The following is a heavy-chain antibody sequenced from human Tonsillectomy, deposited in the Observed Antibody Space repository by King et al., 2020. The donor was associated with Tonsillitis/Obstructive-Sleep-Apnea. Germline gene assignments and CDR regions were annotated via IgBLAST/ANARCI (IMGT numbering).Heavy chain of an antibody. J-gene: IGHJ5*02. D-gene: IGHD6-19*01. CDR1: GFTFDDYA. V-gene: IGHV3-9*01. CDR3: AKAQISSGWHLNWFDP. CDR2: ISWNSGSI. Sequence: VQLVESGGGLVQPGRSLRLSCAASGFTFDDYAMHWVRQAPGKGLEWVSGISWNSGSIGYADSVKGRFTISRDNAKNSLYLQMNSLRAEDTALYYCAKAQISSGWHLNWFDPWGQGTLVTVSS.